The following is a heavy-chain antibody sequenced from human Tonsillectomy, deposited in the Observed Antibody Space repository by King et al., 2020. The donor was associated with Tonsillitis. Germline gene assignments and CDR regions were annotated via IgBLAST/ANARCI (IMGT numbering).Heavy chain of an antibody. CDR3: ARDGGGAYSGYDTGVSHY. J-gene: IGHJ4*02. CDR2: IHHSGST. Sequence: VQLQVSGPGLVKPSETLSLTCDVSGYSISSGHYWGWLRQPPGKGLEWIGSIHHSGSTQYNPSVKSRVTISVDTSKNQFSLRLSSVTSADTAVYFCARDGGGAYSGYDTGVSHYWGQGTLVTVSS. CDR1: GYSISSGHY. D-gene: IGHD5-12*01. V-gene: IGHV4-38-2*02.